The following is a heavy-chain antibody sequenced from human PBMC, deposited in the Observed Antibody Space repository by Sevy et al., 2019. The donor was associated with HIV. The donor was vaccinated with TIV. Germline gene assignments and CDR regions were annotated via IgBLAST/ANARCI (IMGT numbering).Heavy chain of an antibody. CDR3: AREGSGRY. D-gene: IGHD3-10*01. V-gene: IGHV3-21*01. CDR1: GFTFNKYN. CDR2: ISSGSNYI. Sequence: GGSLRLSCAVSGFTFNKYNMIWVRQAPGKGLEWVSFISSGSNYIYYADSVRGRFTTSRDNAKNSLYLQMNTLRAEDTAVYYCAREGSGRYWGQGTLVTVSS. J-gene: IGHJ4*02.